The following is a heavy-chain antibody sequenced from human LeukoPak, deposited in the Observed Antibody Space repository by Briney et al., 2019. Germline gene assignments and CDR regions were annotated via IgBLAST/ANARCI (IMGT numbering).Heavy chain of an antibody. D-gene: IGHD3-22*01. CDR1: GFTFSSYS. V-gene: IGHV3-48*04. Sequence: TGGSLRLSCAASGFTFSSYSMNWVRQAPGKGLEWVSYISSSGSTIYYADSVKGRFTISRDNAKNSLYLQMNSLRAEDTAVYYCARLELSVAYDSSGYFDYWGQGTLVTVSS. J-gene: IGHJ4*02. CDR3: ARLELSVAYDSSGYFDY. CDR2: ISSSGSTI.